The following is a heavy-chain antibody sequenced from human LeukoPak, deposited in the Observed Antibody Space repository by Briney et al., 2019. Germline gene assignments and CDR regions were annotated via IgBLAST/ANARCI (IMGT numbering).Heavy chain of an antibody. CDR3: ARDLQSRLGYYFDY. D-gene: IGHD3-9*01. V-gene: IGHV3-21*01. Sequence: PGGSLRLPCAASGFSFSSYTMNWVRQAPGKGLEWVSSISSESSYIYYADSVKGRFAISRDNAKSSLYLQMNSLRADDTAVYYCARDLQSRLGYYFDYWGQGTLVTVSS. CDR2: ISSESSYI. J-gene: IGHJ4*02. CDR1: GFSFSSYT.